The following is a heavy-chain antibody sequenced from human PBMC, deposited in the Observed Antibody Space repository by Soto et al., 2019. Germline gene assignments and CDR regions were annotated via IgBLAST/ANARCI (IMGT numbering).Heavy chain of an antibody. J-gene: IGHJ3*02. Sequence: SETLSLTCTVSGGSISSSSYYWGWIRQPPGKGLEWIGSIYYSGSTYYNPSLKSRVTISVDTSKNQFSLKLSSVTAADTAVYYCARHSFRQVGATTAFDIWGQGTMVTVSS. CDR3: ARHSFRQVGATTAFDI. D-gene: IGHD1-26*01. CDR1: GGSISSSSYY. CDR2: IYYSGST. V-gene: IGHV4-39*01.